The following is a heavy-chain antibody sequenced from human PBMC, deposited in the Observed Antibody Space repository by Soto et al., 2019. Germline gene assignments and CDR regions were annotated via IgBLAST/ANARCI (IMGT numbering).Heavy chain of an antibody. Sequence: SETLSLTCTVSCGSISSSSYYWGWIRQPPGKGLEWIGSIYYSGSTYYNPSLKSRVTISVDTSKNQFSLKLSSVTAADTAVYYCASRGRHSSGWYGNWFDPWGQGTLVTVSS. D-gene: IGHD6-19*01. J-gene: IGHJ5*02. CDR1: CGSISSSSYY. CDR2: IYYSGST. CDR3: ASRGRHSSGWYGNWFDP. V-gene: IGHV4-39*01.